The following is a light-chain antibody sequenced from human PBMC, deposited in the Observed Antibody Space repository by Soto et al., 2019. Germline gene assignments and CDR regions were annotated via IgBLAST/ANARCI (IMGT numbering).Light chain of an antibody. J-gene: IGKJ3*01. CDR2: GAS. Sequence: EIVLTQSPGTLSLSPGERATLSCRTSQSVSSSYLAWYQQKPGQAPRLLIYGASSRATGIPDRFSVSASGTDFTLIISRLEPEDFAVYYCQHYGTSALFGPGTRGDLK. CDR1: QSVSSSY. CDR3: QHYGTSAL. V-gene: IGKV3-20*01.